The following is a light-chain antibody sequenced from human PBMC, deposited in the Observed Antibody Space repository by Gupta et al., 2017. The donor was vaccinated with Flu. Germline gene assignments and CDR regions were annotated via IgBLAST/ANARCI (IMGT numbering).Light chain of an antibody. CDR3: QRVAQYPVT. Sequence: DIQLTQSPSFLSASVGDRVAMTCRASQAISPSLAWYQQKSGEGPKLLIYAVSTLHTAVPSRFTGSGSGTEFTLTISSLQPEDFGIYYCQRVAQYPVTFGGGTKVEIK. CDR1: QAISPS. J-gene: IGKJ4*01. V-gene: IGKV1-9*01. CDR2: AVS.